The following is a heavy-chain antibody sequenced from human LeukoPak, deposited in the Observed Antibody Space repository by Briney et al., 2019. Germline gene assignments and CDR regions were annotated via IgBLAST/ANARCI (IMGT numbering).Heavy chain of an antibody. CDR2: VDPEDGET. J-gene: IGHJ4*02. D-gene: IGHD1-26*01. CDR3: ATGVGATSEVSFDY. CDR1: GYTFTDYY. V-gene: IGHV1-69-2*01. Sequence: ASVKVSCKVSGYTFTDYYMHWVQQAPGKGLEWMGLVDPEDGETIYAEKFQGRVTITADTSTDTAYMELSSLRSEDTAVYYCATGVGATSEVSFDYWGQGTPVTVSS.